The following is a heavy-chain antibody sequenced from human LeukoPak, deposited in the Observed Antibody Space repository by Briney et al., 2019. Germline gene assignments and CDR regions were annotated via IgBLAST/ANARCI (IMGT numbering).Heavy chain of an antibody. Sequence: PSETLSLTCAVYGGSFSGYYWSWIRQPPGKGLEWIGEINHSGSTNYNPSLKGRVTISVDTSKNQFSLKLSSVTAADTAVYYCARGKLSSSWYDVAVPYDYWGQGTLVTVSS. D-gene: IGHD6-13*01. V-gene: IGHV4-34*01. J-gene: IGHJ4*02. CDR2: INHSGST. CDR3: ARGKLSSSWYDVAVPYDY. CDR1: GGSFSGYY.